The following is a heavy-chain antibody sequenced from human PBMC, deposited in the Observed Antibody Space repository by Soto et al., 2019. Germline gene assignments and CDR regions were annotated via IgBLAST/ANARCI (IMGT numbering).Heavy chain of an antibody. J-gene: IGHJ4*02. D-gene: IGHD6-13*01. CDR1: GFTFSNYA. CDR3: AKDQGSSWYEIDY. CDR2: ISGSGGST. V-gene: IGHV3-23*01. Sequence: EVQLLESGGGLVQPGGSLRLSCAASGFTFSNYAVTWVRQAPGKGLEWVSTISGSGGSTYYADSVKGRFTISRDNSKNTLYLQMTRLSAEDTAVYYCAKDQGSSWYEIDYWGQGTLVTVP.